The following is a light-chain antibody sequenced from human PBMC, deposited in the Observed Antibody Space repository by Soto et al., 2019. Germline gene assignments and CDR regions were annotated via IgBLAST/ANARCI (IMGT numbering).Light chain of an antibody. CDR3: SSYGGSSNYV. CDR2: EVS. CDR1: SSDVGGYNY. V-gene: IGLV2-8*01. J-gene: IGLJ1*01. Sequence: QSVLTQPPSASGSPGQPVTISCTGTSSDVGGYNYVSWYQHHPGKAPKLMIYEVSKRPSGVPDRFSGSKSGNTASLTVSGLQAEDEADYYCSSYGGSSNYVFGTGTRSPS.